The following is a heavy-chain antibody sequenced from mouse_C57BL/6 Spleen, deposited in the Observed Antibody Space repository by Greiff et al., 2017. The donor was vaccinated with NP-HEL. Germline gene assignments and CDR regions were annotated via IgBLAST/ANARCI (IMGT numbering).Heavy chain of an antibody. CDR3: ARLDYDYDGWFAY. Sequence: VQRVESGAELVRPGTSVKVSCKASGYAFTNYLIEWVKQRPGQGLEWIGVINPGSGGTNYNEKFKGKATLTADKSSSTAYMQLSSLTSEDSAVYFCARLDYDYDGWFAYWGQGTLVTVSA. J-gene: IGHJ3*01. V-gene: IGHV1-54*01. CDR1: GYAFTNYL. CDR2: INPGSGGT. D-gene: IGHD2-4*01.